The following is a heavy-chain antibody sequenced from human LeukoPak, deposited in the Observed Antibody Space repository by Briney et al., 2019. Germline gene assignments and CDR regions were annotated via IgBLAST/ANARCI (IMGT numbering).Heavy chain of an antibody. CDR2: IYTSGST. V-gene: IGHV4-61*02. CDR1: GNSISSGDNY. Sequence: PSETLSLTCTVSGNSISSGDNYWSWIRQPAGKGLEWIGRIYTSGSTNYNPSLKSRVTISGDTSKNQFSLRLSSVTAADTAVYYCARERDTAMDYYYMDVWGKGTTVTVSS. D-gene: IGHD5-18*01. CDR3: ARERDTAMDYYYMDV. J-gene: IGHJ6*03.